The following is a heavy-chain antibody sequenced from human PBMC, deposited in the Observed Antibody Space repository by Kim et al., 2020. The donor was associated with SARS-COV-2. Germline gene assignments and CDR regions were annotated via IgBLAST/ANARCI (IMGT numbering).Heavy chain of an antibody. J-gene: IGHJ6*01. CDR3: ASDPGSTSTYYYYGMDV. CDR2: ISYDGSNK. CDR1: GFTFSSYA. Sequence: GGSLRLSCAASGFTFSSYAMHWVRQAPGKGLEWVAVISYDGSNKYYADSVKCRFTISRDNSKNTLYLQMNSLRAEDTAVYYCASDPGSTSTYYYYGMDV. V-gene: IGHV3-30*04. D-gene: IGHD2-2*01.